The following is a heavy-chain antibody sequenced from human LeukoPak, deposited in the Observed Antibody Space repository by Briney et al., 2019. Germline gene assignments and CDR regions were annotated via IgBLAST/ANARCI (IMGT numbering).Heavy chain of an antibody. D-gene: IGHD3-3*01. CDR1: GGTFSSYA. CDR3: AREGLTTSGVVIMGDY. J-gene: IGHJ4*02. V-gene: IGHV1-69*13. CDR2: IIPIFGTA. Sequence: ASVKVSCKASGGTFSSYAISWVRQAPGQGLEWMGGIIPIFGTANYAQKFQGRVTITADESTSTAYMELSSLRSEDTAVYYCAREGLTTSGVVIMGDYWGQGTLVTVSS.